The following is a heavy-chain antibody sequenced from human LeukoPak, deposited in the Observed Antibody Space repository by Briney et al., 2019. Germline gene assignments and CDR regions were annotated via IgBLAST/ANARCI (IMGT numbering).Heavy chain of an antibody. CDR3: ARDMDSYGYFDY. CDR1: GFTFSSYS. V-gene: IGHV3-21*01. CDR2: ISSSSSYI. Sequence: GGSLRLSCAASGFTFSSYSMNWVRQAPGKGLGWVSSISSSSSYIYYADSVKGRFTISRDNAKNSLYLQMNSLRAEDTAVYYCARDMDSYGYFDYWGQGTLVTVSS. J-gene: IGHJ4*02. D-gene: IGHD5-18*01.